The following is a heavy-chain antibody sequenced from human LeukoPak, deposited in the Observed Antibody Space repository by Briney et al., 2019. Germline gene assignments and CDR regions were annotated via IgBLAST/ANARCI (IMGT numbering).Heavy chain of an antibody. V-gene: IGHV4-59*08. D-gene: IGHD1-14*01. CDR2: IPYSGST. Sequence: SETLSLTCTVSGGSTSSYYWTWIRQPPGRGLEWIGYIPYSGSTTYNPSLRGRVTMSVDTSKNQISLKLTSVTAADTAVYYCARGTAAASGSLDYWGQGTLVTVSS. CDR3: ARGTAAASGSLDY. J-gene: IGHJ4*02. CDR1: GGSTSSYY.